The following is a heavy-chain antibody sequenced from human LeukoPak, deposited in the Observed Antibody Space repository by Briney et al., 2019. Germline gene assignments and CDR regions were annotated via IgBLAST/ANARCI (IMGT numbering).Heavy chain of an antibody. CDR3: ARTYYYDSSGYWGHWFDP. J-gene: IGHJ5*02. CDR1: GYTFTGYY. V-gene: IGHV1-2*06. D-gene: IGHD3-22*01. Sequence: ASVKVSCKASGYTFTGYYIHWVRQAPGQGLEWMGRINPNSGGTNYAQKFQGRVTMTRDTSISTAYMELSRLRSDDTAVYYCARTYYYDSSGYWGHWFDPWGQGTLVTVSS. CDR2: INPNSGGT.